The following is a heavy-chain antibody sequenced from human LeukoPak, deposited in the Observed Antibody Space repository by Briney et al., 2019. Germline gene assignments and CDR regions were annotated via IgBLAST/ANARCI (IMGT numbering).Heavy chain of an antibody. J-gene: IGHJ4*02. CDR1: GFTFSSYW. D-gene: IGHD3-10*01. V-gene: IGHV3-74*01. CDR2: INSDGSST. Sequence: PGGSLRLSCAASGFTFSSYWIHWVRQAPGKGLVWVSRINSDGSSTSYADSVKGRFTISRDNSKNTLYLQMNSLRAEDTAVYYCVRNAMVEAENYYGSGSYYNGPDYWGQGTLVTVSS. CDR3: VRNAMVEAENYYGSGSYYNGPDY.